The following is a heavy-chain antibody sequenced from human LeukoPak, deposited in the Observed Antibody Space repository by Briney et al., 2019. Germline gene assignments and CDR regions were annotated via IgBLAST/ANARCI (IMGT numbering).Heavy chain of an antibody. CDR1: GFTFSSYS. CDR2: ISSSSSTI. CDR3: ASRRARAVAFDI. D-gene: IGHD6-19*01. V-gene: IGHV3-48*02. J-gene: IGHJ3*02. Sequence: GGSLRLSCAASGFTFSSYSMNWVRQAPGKGLEWVSYISSSSSTIYYADSVKGRFTISRDNAKNSLCLQMNSLRDEDTAVYYCASRRARAVAFDIWGQGTMVTVSS.